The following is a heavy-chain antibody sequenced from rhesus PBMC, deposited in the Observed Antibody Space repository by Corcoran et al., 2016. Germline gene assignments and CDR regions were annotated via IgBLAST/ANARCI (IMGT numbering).Heavy chain of an antibody. CDR3: AREKGIAAATDY. Sequence: QLQLQESGPGLVKPSETLSLTCAVSGGSVSSSNWWSWIRQPPGKGLEWIGRISGGGGRTTYNPTLTNGVTISTDTSKNQFSLKVSSGTAADTAVYYCAREKGIAAATDYWGQGVLVTVSS. CDR2: ISGGGGRT. V-gene: IGHV4-57*01. CDR1: GGSVSSSNW. J-gene: IGHJ4*01. D-gene: IGHD6-43*01.